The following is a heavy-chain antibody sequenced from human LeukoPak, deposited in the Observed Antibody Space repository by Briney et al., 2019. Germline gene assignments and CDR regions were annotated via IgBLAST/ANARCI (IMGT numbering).Heavy chain of an antibody. Sequence: PGRSLRLSCAASGFTFSSYAMHWVRQAPGKGLEWVAVISYDGSNKYYADSVKGRFTISRDNSKNTLYLQMNSLRAEDTAVYYCARSGGVVIIDYYYYMDVWGKGTTVTVSS. J-gene: IGHJ6*03. CDR2: ISYDGSNK. CDR3: ARSGGVVIIDYYYYMDV. V-gene: IGHV3-30-3*01. CDR1: GFTFSSYA. D-gene: IGHD3-3*01.